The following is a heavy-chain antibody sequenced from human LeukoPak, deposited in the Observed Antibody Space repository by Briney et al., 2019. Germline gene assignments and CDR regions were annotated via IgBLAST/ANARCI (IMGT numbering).Heavy chain of an antibody. CDR1: GSTFPTYW. Sequence: GGPLRLSGEASGSTFPTYWMHWVRQAPGKGLVWVSHINSDGSITSYADSVKGRFTISRDNAKNTLYLQMNSLRAEDTAVYYCARDAVDTANAVWGQGTTVTVSS. V-gene: IGHV3-74*01. D-gene: IGHD5-18*01. CDR2: INSDGSIT. J-gene: IGHJ6*02. CDR3: ARDAVDTANAV.